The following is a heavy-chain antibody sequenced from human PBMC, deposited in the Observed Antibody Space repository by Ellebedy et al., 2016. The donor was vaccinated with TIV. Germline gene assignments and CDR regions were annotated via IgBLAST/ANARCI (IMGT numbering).Heavy chain of an antibody. J-gene: IGHJ4*02. CDR3: VKDMGAGVRGVPVEY. V-gene: IGHV3-43D*04. D-gene: IGHD3-10*01. Sequence: GESLKISXAASGFILPHFLLQWAPPAPGQALGGVACIWFDGASKLYAESVKGRFNITRDNSKDSLYLQMNSLRPKDTALYYCVKDMGAGVRGVPVEYWGQGTQVTVAS. CDR1: GFILPHFL. CDR2: IWFDGASK.